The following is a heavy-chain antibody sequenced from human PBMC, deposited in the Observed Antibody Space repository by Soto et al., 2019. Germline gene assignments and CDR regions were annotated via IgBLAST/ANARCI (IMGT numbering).Heavy chain of an antibody. CDR3: ARDPRKRYSGSYYFGY. J-gene: IGHJ4*02. CDR2: INPSGGST. D-gene: IGHD1-26*01. V-gene: IGHV1-46*01. CDR1: GYTFTSYY. Sequence: ASVKVSCKASGYTFTSYYMHWVRQAPGQGLEWMGIINPSGGSTSYAQKFQGRVTMTRDTSTSTVYMELSSLRSEDTAVYYCARDPRKRYSGSYYFGYWGQETLVTVSS.